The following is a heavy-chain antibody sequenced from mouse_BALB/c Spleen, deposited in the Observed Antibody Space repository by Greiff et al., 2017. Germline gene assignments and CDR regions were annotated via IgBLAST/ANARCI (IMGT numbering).Heavy chain of an antibody. CDR2: IYPGSGNT. CDR3: ARGDYDDAMDY. CDR1: GYTFTDYY. Sequence: QVHVKQSGAELARPGASVKLSCKASGYTFTDYYINWVKQRTGQGLEWIGEIYPGSGNTYYNEKFKGKATLTADKSSSTAYMQLSSLTSEDSAVYFCARGDYDDAMDYWGQGTSVTVSS. V-gene: IGHV1-77*01. D-gene: IGHD2-4*01. J-gene: IGHJ4*01.